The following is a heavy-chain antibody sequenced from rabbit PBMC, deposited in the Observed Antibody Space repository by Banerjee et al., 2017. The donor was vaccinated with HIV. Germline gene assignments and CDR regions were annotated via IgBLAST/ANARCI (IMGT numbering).Heavy chain of an antibody. J-gene: IGHJ4*01. CDR2: INTSSGNT. Sequence: QSLEESGGDLVKPGASLTLTCTASGFFFSHNYYMCWVRQAPEKGLEWIACINTSSGNTVYATCAKGRFTISKTSPTTVTLQMTSLTAADTATYFCARGLGGAAGWNFGLWGPGILVT. CDR1: GFFFSHNYY. V-gene: IGHV1S40*01. CDR3: ARGLGGAAGWNFGL. D-gene: IGHD4-2*01.